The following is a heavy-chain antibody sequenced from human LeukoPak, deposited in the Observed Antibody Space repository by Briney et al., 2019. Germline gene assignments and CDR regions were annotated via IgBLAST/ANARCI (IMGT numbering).Heavy chain of an antibody. CDR1: GGSISSYY. J-gene: IGHJ6*02. V-gene: IGHV4-59*01. CDR2: IYYSGST. D-gene: IGHD5-18*01. CDR3: AREFVDTAMGASYSYYYYGMDV. Sequence: SSETLSLTCTVSGGSISSYYWSWIRQPPGKGLEWIGYIYYSGSTNYNPSLKSRATISVDTSKNQFSLKLSSVTAADTAVYYCAREFVDTAMGASYSYYYYGMDVWGQGTTVTVSS.